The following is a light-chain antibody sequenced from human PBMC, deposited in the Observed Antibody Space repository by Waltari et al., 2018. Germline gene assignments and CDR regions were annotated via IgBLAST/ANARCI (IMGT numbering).Light chain of an antibody. J-gene: IGLJ1*01. V-gene: IGLV1-40*01. CDR2: GND. CDR1: SSNIGAGYD. CDR3: QSYDSSLYDV. Sequence: QSVLTQPPSVSAAPGQRVTISCTGSSSNIGAGYDVHWDHQLPGTVPKLLSSGNDSRASGVPDRCSGSQSGTSASLAWSGLQAEDEADYFCQSYDSSLYDVYGTGTNVTVL.